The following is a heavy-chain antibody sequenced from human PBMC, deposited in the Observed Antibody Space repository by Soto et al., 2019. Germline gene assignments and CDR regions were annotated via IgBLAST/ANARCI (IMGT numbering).Heavy chain of an antibody. D-gene: IGHD3-3*01. CDR3: AKDHLPPPYYDFWSGATYGMDV. Sequence: GGSLRLSCAASGFTFDDYAMHWVRQAPGKGLEWVSGISWNSGSIGYADSVKGRFTISRDNAKNSLYLQMNSLRAEDTALYYCAKDHLPPPYYDFWSGATYGMDVWGQGTTVTVSS. J-gene: IGHJ6*02. CDR2: ISWNSGSI. V-gene: IGHV3-9*01. CDR1: GFTFDDYA.